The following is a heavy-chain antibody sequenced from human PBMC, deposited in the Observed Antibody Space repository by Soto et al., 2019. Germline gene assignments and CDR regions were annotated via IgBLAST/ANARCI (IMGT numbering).Heavy chain of an antibody. CDR3: AKWYISGASCYTTFDA. Sequence: RLCSSAAGFAVTSFGGIWFRQAPWKGLEWVSAISGTXGATYYADSVKGRFTISRDNSKNTMYLKMNSLGAEDTAVNYCAKWYISGASCYTTFDAWGDGSLVSLSS. CDR2: ISGTXGAT. J-gene: IGHJ4*01. CDR1: GFAVTSFG. V-gene: IGHV3-23*01. D-gene: IGHD6-19*01.